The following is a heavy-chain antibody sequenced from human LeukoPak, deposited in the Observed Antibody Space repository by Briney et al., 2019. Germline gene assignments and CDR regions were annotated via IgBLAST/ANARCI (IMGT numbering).Heavy chain of an antibody. CDR2: IKSKSDGGTT. CDR3: GGYCSGGNCPNAFDI. V-gene: IGHV3-15*01. D-gene: IGHD2-15*01. Sequence: GGSLRLSCAASGFTFSNAWMRWVRQAPGNGLEWLGRIKSKSDGGTTDYAARVKGRFTISKNDSKNTLYLQKNSLKTEDTAVYYCGGYCSGGNCPNAFDIWGQGTMVTVSS. J-gene: IGHJ3*02. CDR1: GFTFSNAW.